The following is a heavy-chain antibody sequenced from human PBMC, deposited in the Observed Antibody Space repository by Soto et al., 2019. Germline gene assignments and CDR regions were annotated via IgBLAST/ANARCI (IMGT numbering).Heavy chain of an antibody. V-gene: IGHV5-51*01. D-gene: IGHD6-19*01. Sequence: GESLKISCKGSGYSFTSYWIGWVRQMPGKGLEWMGIIYPGDSDTRYSPSFQGQVTISADKSISTAYLQWSSLRASDTAMYYCARGIAVAGPTGYYYYYYGMDVWGQGTTVTVSS. CDR3: ARGIAVAGPTGYYYYYYGMDV. CDR1: GYSFTSYW. CDR2: IYPGDSDT. J-gene: IGHJ6*02.